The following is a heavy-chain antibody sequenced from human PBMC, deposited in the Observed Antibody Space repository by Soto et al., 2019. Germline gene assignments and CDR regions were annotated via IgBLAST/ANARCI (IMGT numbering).Heavy chain of an antibody. CDR2: ISAYNGNT. D-gene: IGHD2-15*01. J-gene: IGHJ6*03. CDR1: GYTFTSYG. CDR3: ARGNCSGGSCYSHSDYYYYYYMEV. V-gene: IGHV1-18*01. Sequence: QVPLVQSGAEVKKPGASVKVSCKASGYTFTSYGISWVRQAPGQGLEWMGWISAYNGNTNYAQKLQGRVNMTTDRSTSIASMELRSLRSNDTAVYYSARGNCSGGSCYSHSDYYYYYYMEVWGKGTTVTVSS.